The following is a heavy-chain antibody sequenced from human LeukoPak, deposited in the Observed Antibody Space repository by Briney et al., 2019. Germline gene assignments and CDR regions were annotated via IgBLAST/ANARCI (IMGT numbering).Heavy chain of an antibody. D-gene: IGHD2-2*01. CDR1: VGSISSYY. V-gene: IGHV4-59*01. CDR2: VYYSGST. CDR3: ARVWCSRTSCYPVGYYFDY. Sequence: SETLSLTCTVSVGSISSYYWSWIRQPPGKGLEWIGYVYYSGSTNYNPSLKSRVTISVDTSKNQFSLKLSSVTAADTAVYYCARVWCSRTSCYPVGYYFDYWGQGTLVTVSS. J-gene: IGHJ4*02.